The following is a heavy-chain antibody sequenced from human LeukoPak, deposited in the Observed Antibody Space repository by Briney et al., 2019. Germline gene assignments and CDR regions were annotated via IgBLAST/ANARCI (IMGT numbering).Heavy chain of an antibody. J-gene: IGHJ6*02. CDR3: AREGGDYVQDYYYYGMDV. CDR2: IIPIFGTA. V-gene: IGHV1-69*13. Sequence: SVKVSCKASGGTFSSYAISWVRQAPGQGLEWMGGIIPIFGTANYAQKFQGRVMITADESTSTAYMELSSLRSEDTAVYYCAREGGDYVQDYYYYGMDVWGHGTTVAVSS. CDR1: GGTFSSYA. D-gene: IGHD4-17*01.